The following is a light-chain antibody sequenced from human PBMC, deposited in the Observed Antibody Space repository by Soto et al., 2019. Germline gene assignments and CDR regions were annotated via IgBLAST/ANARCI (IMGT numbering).Light chain of an antibody. V-gene: IGKV3-15*01. Sequence: EILMTQSPVTLSVSPGERATLSFSASQSVGSNLAWYQQTPGQAPRLLISGASTRATGIPARFSGSGSGTEFTLTISSLQSEDFAVYYCQQYSNWPRGTFGPGTKVEIK. CDR2: GAS. CDR1: QSVGSN. CDR3: QQYSNWPRGT. J-gene: IGKJ1*01.